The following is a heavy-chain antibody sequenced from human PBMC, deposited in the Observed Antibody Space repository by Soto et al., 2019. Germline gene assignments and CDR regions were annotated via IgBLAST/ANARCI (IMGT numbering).Heavy chain of an antibody. CDR2: IIPIFGTA. J-gene: IGHJ4*02. Sequence: GASVKVSCKASGGTFSSYAISWVRQAPGQGLEWMGGIIPIFGTANYAQKFQGRVTITADESTSTAYMELSSLRSEDTAVYYCARAGGYYYDSSGYPFDYWGQGTLVTVSS. CDR3: ARAGGYYYDSSGYPFDY. CDR1: GGTFSSYA. V-gene: IGHV1-69*13. D-gene: IGHD3-22*01.